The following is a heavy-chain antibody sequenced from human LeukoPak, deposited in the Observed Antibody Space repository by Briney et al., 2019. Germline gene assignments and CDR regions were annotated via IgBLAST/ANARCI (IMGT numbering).Heavy chain of an antibody. CDR3: ARDRGPGNPTGWFDP. CDR2: INSDGSST. D-gene: IGHD4-17*01. Sequence: GGSLRLSCAASGFTFDDYAMHWVRQAPGKGLVWVSRINSDGSSTSYADSVKGRFTISRDNAKNTLYLQMNSLRAEDTAVYYCARDRGPGNPTGWFDPWGQGTLVTVSS. V-gene: IGHV3-74*01. CDR1: GFTFDDYA. J-gene: IGHJ5*02.